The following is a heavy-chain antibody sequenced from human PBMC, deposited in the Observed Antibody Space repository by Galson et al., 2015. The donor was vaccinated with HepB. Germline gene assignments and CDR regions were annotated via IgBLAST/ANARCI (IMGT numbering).Heavy chain of an antibody. J-gene: IGHJ4*02. CDR2: IWYDGSQK. CDR1: GYTFSSHG. D-gene: IGHD3-16*01. Sequence: SLRLSCAASGYTFSSHGMHWVRQAPGKGLEWVAVIWYDGSQKYYADSVQGRFTISRNNTKNILYLQMNSLRAEDTAVYYWARYWGDLAALDYWGQGTRVTVSP. CDR3: ARYWGDLAALDY. V-gene: IGHV3-33*01.